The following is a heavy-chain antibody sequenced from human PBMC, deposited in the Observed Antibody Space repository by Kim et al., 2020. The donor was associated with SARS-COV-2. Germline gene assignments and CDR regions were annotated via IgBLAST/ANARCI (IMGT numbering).Heavy chain of an antibody. Sequence: NPTLKSRVTISVDTSKNQFSLKLCSVTAADTAVYYCARGAVAGGRGWFDPWGQGTLVTVSS. V-gene: IGHV4-59*09. J-gene: IGHJ5*02. CDR3: ARGAVAGGRGWFDP. D-gene: IGHD6-19*01.